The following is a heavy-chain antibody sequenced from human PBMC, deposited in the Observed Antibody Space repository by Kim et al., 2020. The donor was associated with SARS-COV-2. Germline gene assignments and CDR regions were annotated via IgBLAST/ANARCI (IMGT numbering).Heavy chain of an antibody. Sequence: GGSLRLSCAASGFTFSSYWMSWVRQAPGKGLEWVANIKQDGSEKYYVDSVKGRFTISRDNAKNSLNLQMNSLRAEDTAVYYCARDHVVTTVTIFDYWGQGTLVTVSS. CDR1: GFTFSSYW. CDR3: ARDHVVTTVTIFDY. CDR2: IKQDGSEK. J-gene: IGHJ4*02. V-gene: IGHV3-7*01. D-gene: IGHD4-17*01.